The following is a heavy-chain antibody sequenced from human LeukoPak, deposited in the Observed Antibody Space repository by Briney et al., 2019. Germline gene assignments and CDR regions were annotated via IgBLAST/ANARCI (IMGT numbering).Heavy chain of an antibody. CDR1: GFTFSSYS. V-gene: IGHV3-21*01. CDR3: AREKEYCSGGSCYYVDYYYYMDV. D-gene: IGHD2-15*01. J-gene: IGHJ6*03. Sequence: GGSLRLSCAASGFTFSSYSMNWVRQAPGKGLEWVSSISSSGSYIYYADSVKGRFTISRDNAKNSLYLQMNSLRAEDTAVYYCAREKEYCSGGSCYYVDYYYYMDVWGKGTTVTVSS. CDR2: ISSSGSYI.